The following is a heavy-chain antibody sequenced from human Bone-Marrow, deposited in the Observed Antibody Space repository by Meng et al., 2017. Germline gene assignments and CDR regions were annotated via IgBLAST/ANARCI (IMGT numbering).Heavy chain of an antibody. CDR3: ARVGVVVITPNWFDP. Sequence: QELGYGCLKPSVPILPTRLSVGGSFSGSHWGWLRHPPGKGLEWIGEINHSGSTNYNPSLKSRVTISVDTSKNQFSLKLSSVTAADTAVYYCARVGVVVITPNWFDPWGQGTLVTVSS. CDR2: INHSGST. J-gene: IGHJ5*02. V-gene: IGHV4-34*01. CDR1: GGSFSGSH. D-gene: IGHD3-22*01.